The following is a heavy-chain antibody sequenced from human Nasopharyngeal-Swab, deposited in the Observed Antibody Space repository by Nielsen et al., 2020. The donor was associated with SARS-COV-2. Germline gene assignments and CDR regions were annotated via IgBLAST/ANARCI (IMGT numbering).Heavy chain of an antibody. CDR1: GFTFSSYA. Sequence: GKSLKISCAASGFTFSSYAMHWVRQAPGKGLVWVSRISGDGSDISYADSVKGRFTISRDNAKNTVYLQMNSLRAEDTAVYYCIRERQWFGDSSWGQGTLVTVSS. CDR2: ISGDGSDI. J-gene: IGHJ5*02. V-gene: IGHV3-74*01. CDR3: IRERQWFGDSS. D-gene: IGHD3-10*01.